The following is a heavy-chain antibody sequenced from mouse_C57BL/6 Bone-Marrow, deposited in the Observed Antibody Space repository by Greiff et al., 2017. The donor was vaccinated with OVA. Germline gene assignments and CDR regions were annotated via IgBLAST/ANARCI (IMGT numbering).Heavy chain of an antibody. Sequence: QVQLQQPGAELVKPGASVKVSCKASGYTFTSYWLHWVKQRPGQGLEWIGRIHPSASDTNYNQKFKGKAKLTVDKSSSTSYMQLRSLTSEDSAVYYCAIRDYYGSSTRYFDVWGTGTTVTVSS. D-gene: IGHD1-1*01. CDR1: GYTFTSYW. CDR3: AIRDYYGSSTRYFDV. CDR2: IHPSASDT. V-gene: IGHV1-74*01. J-gene: IGHJ1*03.